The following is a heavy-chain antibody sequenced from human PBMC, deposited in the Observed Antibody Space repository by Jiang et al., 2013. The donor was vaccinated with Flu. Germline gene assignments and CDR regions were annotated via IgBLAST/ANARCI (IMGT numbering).Heavy chain of an antibody. Sequence: KVSCKASGYTFTSYAMHWVRQAPGQSLEWMGWINAGNGNTKYSQKFQGRVTITRDTSASTAYMELNSLTSEDTAVYYCARDPVAGTNWCDPWGQGTLVTVSS. CDR1: GYTFTSYA. CDR2: INAGNGNT. CDR3: ARDPVAGTNWCDP. V-gene: IGHV1-3*01. J-gene: IGHJ5*02. D-gene: IGHD1-26*01.